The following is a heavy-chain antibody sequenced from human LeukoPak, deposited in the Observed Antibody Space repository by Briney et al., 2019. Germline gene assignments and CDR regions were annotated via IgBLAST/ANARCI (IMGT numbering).Heavy chain of an antibody. CDR1: GFTFSTYW. CDR2: INSDGSST. D-gene: IGHD3-16*01. CDR3: ARDWGSSGWYNWFDP. Sequence: GGSLRLSCAASGFTFSTYWMHWVRQAPGKGLVWVSRINSDGSSTSYADPVKGRFTISRDNAKNTLYLQMNGLGVEDTAVYYCARDWGSSGWYNWFDPWGQGTLVTVSS. V-gene: IGHV3-74*01. J-gene: IGHJ5*02.